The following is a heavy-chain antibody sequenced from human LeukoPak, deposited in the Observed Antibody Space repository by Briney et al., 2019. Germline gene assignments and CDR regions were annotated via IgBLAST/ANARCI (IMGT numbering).Heavy chain of an antibody. CDR3: ARDARVGYSSSWYYYMDV. CDR1: GYTFTSYY. CDR2: INPSGGST. D-gene: IGHD6-13*01. V-gene: IGHV1-46*01. J-gene: IGHJ6*03. Sequence: GASVKVSCKASGYTFTSYYMHWVRQAPGQGLEWMGIINPSGGSTSYAQKFQGRVTMTRDTSISTAYMELSRLRSDDTAVYYCARDARVGYSSSWYYYMDVWGKGTTVTVSS.